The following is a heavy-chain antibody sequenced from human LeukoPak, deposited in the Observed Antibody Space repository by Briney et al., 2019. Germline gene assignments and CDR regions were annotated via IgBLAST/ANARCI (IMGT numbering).Heavy chain of an antibody. J-gene: IGHJ4*02. CDR2: IKSGGRSI. CDR3: ARDSVVTLDY. D-gene: IGHD4-23*01. V-gene: IGHV3-48*03. CDR1: GFTFGYYE. Sequence: GGSLRLSCATSGFTFGYYEMNWVRQAPGKGLEWVSYIKSGGRSIYYADSVKGRFTISRDNAKNSLYLQMNSLRAEDTAVYYCARDSVVTLDYWGQGTLVTVSS.